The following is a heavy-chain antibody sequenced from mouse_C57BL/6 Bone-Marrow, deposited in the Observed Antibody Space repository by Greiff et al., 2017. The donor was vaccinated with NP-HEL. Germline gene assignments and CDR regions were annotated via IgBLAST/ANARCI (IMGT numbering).Heavy chain of an antibody. Sequence: VQLQESGAELVRPGTSVKMSCKASGYTFTNYWIGWAKQRPGHGLEWIGDIYPGGGYTNYNEKFKGKATLTADKSSSTAYMQFSSLTSEDSAIYYCARRGLCYAMDYWGQGTSVTVSS. J-gene: IGHJ4*01. CDR1: GYTFTNYW. D-gene: IGHD3-1*01. CDR3: ARRGLCYAMDY. V-gene: IGHV1-63*01. CDR2: IYPGGGYT.